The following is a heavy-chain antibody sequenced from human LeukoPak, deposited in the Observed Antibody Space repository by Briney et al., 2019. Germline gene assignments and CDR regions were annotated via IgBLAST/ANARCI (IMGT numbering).Heavy chain of an antibody. D-gene: IGHD4-17*01. Sequence: GGSLRLSCAASGFTFSSYGMHWVRQAPGKGLEWVAVIWYDGSNKYYADSVKGRFTISRDNSKNTLYLQMNSLRAEDTAVYYCARGGTTVTEDFDYWGQGTLVTVSS. J-gene: IGHJ4*02. CDR1: GFTFSSYG. CDR2: IWYDGSNK. V-gene: IGHV3-33*01. CDR3: ARGGTTVTEDFDY.